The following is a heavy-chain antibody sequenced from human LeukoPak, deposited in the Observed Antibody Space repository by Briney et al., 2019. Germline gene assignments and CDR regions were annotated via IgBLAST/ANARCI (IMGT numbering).Heavy chain of an antibody. CDR3: ARDPGACSGGSCHHFDC. CDR1: GYTFTSYG. CDR2: ISAYNGNT. Sequence: ASVKVSCKASGYTFTSYGISWVRQAPGQGLEWMGWISAYNGNTNYAQKLQGRVTMTTDTSTSTAYMELRSLRSDDTAVYYCARDPGACSGGSCHHFDCWGQGTLVTVSS. D-gene: IGHD2-15*01. J-gene: IGHJ4*02. V-gene: IGHV1-18*01.